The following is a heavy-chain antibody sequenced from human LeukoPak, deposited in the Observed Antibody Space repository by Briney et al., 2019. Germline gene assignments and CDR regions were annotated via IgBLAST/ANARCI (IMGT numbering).Heavy chain of an antibody. CDR2: ISSSSSYI. CDR1: GFTFSSYS. Sequence: GGSLRLSCAASGFTFSSYSMNWVRQAPGKGLEWVTSISSSSSYIYYADSVKGRFTISRDNAKNSLYLQMNSLRAEDTAVYYCARDETFKAVAATGPDYWGQGTLVTVSS. J-gene: IGHJ4*02. D-gene: IGHD6-19*01. CDR3: ARDETFKAVAATGPDY. V-gene: IGHV3-21*01.